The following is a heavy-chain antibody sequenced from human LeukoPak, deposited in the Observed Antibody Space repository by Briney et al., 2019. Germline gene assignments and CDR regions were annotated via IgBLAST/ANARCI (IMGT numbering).Heavy chain of an antibody. J-gene: IGHJ3*02. D-gene: IGHD5-18*01. CDR2: FYNSGRS. CDR1: DDSISDYY. V-gene: IGHV4-59*08. Sequence: SETLSLTCTVSDDSISDYYRGWIRQPPGKGLEWIGYFYNSGRSTYNPSLKSRVTISADTSKNHFSLKLNSVTAADTAVYYCARPDTAMVADAFDIWGQGTMVTVSS. CDR3: ARPDTAMVADAFDI.